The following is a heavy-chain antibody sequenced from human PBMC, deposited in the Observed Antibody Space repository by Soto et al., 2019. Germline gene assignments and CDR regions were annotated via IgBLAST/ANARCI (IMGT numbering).Heavy chain of an antibody. D-gene: IGHD2-2*01. CDR2: INPNSGGT. J-gene: IGHJ5*02. Sequence: SXKLSLEASGEAXTSNDICWVRQAPGQGLEWIGWINPNSGGTNYAQKFKGRVTMTRDTSISTAYMELSRLRSDDTAVHYCARDQAYCSSTSCYGNWFDPWGQGTLGTVSS. CDR1: GEAXTSND. V-gene: IGHV1-2*02. CDR3: ARDQAYCSSTSCYGNWFDP.